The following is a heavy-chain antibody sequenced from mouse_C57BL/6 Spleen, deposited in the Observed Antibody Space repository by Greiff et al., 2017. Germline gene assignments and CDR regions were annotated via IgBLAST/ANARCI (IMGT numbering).Heavy chain of an antibody. CDR3: TGYYSPIKYAMDY. D-gene: IGHD2-12*01. Sequence: VKLQQSGAELVRPGASVTLSCKASGYTFTDYEMHWVKQTPVHGLEWIGAIDPETGGTAYNQKFKGKAILTADKSSSTAYMELRSLTSEDSAVYYGTGYYSPIKYAMDYWGQGTSVTVSS. V-gene: IGHV1-15*01. CDR1: GYTFTDYE. J-gene: IGHJ4*01. CDR2: IDPETGGT.